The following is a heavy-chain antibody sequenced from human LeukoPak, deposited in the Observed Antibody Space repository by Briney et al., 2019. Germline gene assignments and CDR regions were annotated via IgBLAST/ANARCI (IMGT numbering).Heavy chain of an antibody. CDR3: VRGGQGRGDYFDY. Sequence: GGSLRLSCAASGFNFRTYSLNWVRQSPGKGLEWISYIGGGGDAIYYADSVRGRFTISRDNAENSVYLQMNSLRVEDTAVYYCVRGGQGRGDYFDYWGQVTLVTVSS. V-gene: IGHV3-48*04. CDR2: IGGGGDAI. CDR1: GFNFRTYS. D-gene: IGHD3-10*01. J-gene: IGHJ4*02.